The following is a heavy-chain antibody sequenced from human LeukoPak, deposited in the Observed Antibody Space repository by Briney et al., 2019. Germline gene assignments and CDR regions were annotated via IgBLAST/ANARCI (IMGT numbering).Heavy chain of an antibody. CDR3: ARKELSSYPFDF. V-gene: IGHV3-33*01. J-gene: IGHJ4*02. Sequence: WRSLRLTCTASGITFSHYGMHWVRQAPGRGLEWVAGIWYDGTDKYYADSVKGRFTISRDNAKNSLYLQMNSLRAEDTAVYYCARKELSSYPFDFWGQGTLITVSS. CDR1: GITFSHYG. CDR2: IWYDGTDK. D-gene: IGHD6-19*01.